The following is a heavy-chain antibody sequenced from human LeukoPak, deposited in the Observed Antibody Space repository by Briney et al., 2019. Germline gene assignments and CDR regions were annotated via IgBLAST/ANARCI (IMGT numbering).Heavy chain of an antibody. CDR3: ARDFLNVAEAHTSFDY. J-gene: IGHJ4*02. D-gene: IGHD1-1*01. Sequence: SETLSLTCAVYGGSFSGYYWSWIRQPPGKGLEWIGETNHSGSTNYNPSLKSRVTISVDTSKNQFSLKLSSVTAADTAVYYCARDFLNVAEAHTSFDYWGQGTLVTVSS. CDR2: TNHSGST. V-gene: IGHV4-34*01. CDR1: GGSFSGYY.